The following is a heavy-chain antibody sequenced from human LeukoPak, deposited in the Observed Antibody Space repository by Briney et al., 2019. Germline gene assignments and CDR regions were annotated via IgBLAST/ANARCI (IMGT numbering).Heavy chain of an antibody. CDR3: ASNWNYPNYYYYYMDV. Sequence: PSETLSLTCTVSGGSISSYYWSWIRQPPGKGLEWIGYIYYSGSTNYNPSLKSRVTISVDTSKNQFSLELSSVTAADTAVYYCASNWNYPNYYYYYMDVWGKGTTVTVSS. V-gene: IGHV4-59*01. CDR2: IYYSGST. J-gene: IGHJ6*03. D-gene: IGHD1-7*01. CDR1: GGSISSYY.